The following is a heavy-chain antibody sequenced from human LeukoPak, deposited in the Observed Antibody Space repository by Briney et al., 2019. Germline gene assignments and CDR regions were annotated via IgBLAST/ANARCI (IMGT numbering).Heavy chain of an antibody. J-gene: IGHJ4*02. Sequence: GGALTLSCAASGFTFSSYVMHWVRQAPGKGREGVAVIWYDGSNKYYADSVKGRFTISRDNSKNTLYLQMNSLRAEDTAVYYCAREADITMIVVGDYDYWGQGTLVTVSS. D-gene: IGHD3-22*01. V-gene: IGHV3-33*01. CDR2: IWYDGSNK. CDR3: AREADITMIVVGDYDY. CDR1: GFTFSSYV.